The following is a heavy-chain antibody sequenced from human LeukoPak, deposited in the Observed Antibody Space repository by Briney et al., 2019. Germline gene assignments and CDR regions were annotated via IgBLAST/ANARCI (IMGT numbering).Heavy chain of an antibody. V-gene: IGHV3-21*01. CDR1: GFTFSSYS. Sequence: GGSLRLSCAASGFTFSSYSMNWVRQAPGKGLEWVSSISSRSSYIYYADSVKGRFTISRDNAKNSLYLQMNSLRAEDTAVYYCAREQGGGRYLPPDAFDIWGQGTMVTVSS. CDR3: AREQGGGRYLPPDAFDI. J-gene: IGHJ3*02. D-gene: IGHD6-19*01. CDR2: ISSRSSYI.